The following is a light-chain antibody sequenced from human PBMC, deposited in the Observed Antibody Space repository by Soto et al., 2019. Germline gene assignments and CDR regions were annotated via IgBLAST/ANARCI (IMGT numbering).Light chain of an antibody. J-gene: IGKJ2*01. CDR2: GAS. Sequence: EIVLTQSPGTLSLSPGERATLSCRASQSVSSSYLAWYQQKPGQAPRLLIYGASSRATGIPDRFSGSGSGTDFTLTISRLEPEDFAVYDCQQYGSSPRYTFGQVTKLEIK. CDR3: QQYGSSPRYT. CDR1: QSVSSSY. V-gene: IGKV3-20*01.